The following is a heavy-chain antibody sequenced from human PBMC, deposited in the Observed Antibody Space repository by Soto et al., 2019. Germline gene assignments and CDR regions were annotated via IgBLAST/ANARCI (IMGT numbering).Heavy chain of an antibody. D-gene: IGHD3-16*02. V-gene: IGHV3-30-3*01. CDR1: GFTFSSYA. J-gene: IGHJ5*01. Sequence: PGGSLRLSCAASGFTFSSYAMHWVRQAPGKGLEWVAVISYDGSNKYYADSVKGRFTISRDNSKNTLYLQMNSLRAEDTAVYYCARGFLRGYPLPQYSNWFDPWGQGTLVTVSS. CDR2: ISYDGSNK. CDR3: ARGFLRGYPLPQYSNWFDP.